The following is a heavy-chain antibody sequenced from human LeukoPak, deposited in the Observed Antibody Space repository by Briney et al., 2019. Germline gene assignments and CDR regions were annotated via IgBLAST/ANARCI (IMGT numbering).Heavy chain of an antibody. CDR3: ARHLVTASFFDY. V-gene: IGHV4-39*01. D-gene: IGHD4-23*01. J-gene: IGHJ4*02. Sequence: GSLRLSCAASGFTFSSYIMNWVRQAPGKGLEWIGSIYYSGSTYYNPSLKSRVTISVDTSKNQFSLKLSSVTAADTAVYYCARHLVTASFFDYWGQGTLVTVSS. CDR2: IYYSGST. CDR1: GFTFSSYI.